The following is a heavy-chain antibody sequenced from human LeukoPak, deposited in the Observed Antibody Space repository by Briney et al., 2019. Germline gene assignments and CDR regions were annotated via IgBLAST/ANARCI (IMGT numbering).Heavy chain of an antibody. CDR2: IYYSGTT. J-gene: IGHJ6*02. V-gene: IGHV4-59*01. Sequence: SETLSLTCIVTGGSISSYYWSWIRQPPGKGPEWIGYIYYSGTTNYNPSLKSRVTISVDTSKNQFSLKLSSVTAADTAVYYCARGPGIAAAGIYSYYGLDVWGQGTTVTVSS. CDR1: GGSISSYY. D-gene: IGHD6-13*01. CDR3: ARGPGIAAAGIYSYYGLDV.